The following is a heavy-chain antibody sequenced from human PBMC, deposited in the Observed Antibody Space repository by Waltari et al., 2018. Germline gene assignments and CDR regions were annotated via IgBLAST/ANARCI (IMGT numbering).Heavy chain of an antibody. CDR1: GFTFSSYS. V-gene: IGHV3-48*01. CDR2: ISSSSSTI. D-gene: IGHD4-17*01. Sequence: EVQLVESGGGLVQPGGSLRLSCAASGFTFSSYSMNWVRQAPGKGLEWVSYISSSSSTIYYADSVKGRFTISRDNAKNSLYLQMNSLRAEDTAVYYCARDTPLTMTKYYGMDVWGQGTTVTVSS. CDR3: ARDTPLTMTKYYGMDV. J-gene: IGHJ6*02.